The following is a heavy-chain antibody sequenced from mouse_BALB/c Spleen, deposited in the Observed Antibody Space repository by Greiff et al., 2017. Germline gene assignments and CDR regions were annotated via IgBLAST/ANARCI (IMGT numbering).Heavy chain of an antibody. V-gene: IGHV1-4*01. Sequence: QVQLQQSGAELARPGASVKMSCKASGYTFTSYTMHWVKQRPGQGLEWIGYINPSSGYTNYNQKFKDKATLTADKSSSTAYMQLSSLTSEDSAVYYCARGRNYPSFAYRGQGTLVTVSA. J-gene: IGHJ3*01. CDR2: INPSSGYT. CDR1: GYTFTSYT. CDR3: ARGRNYPSFAY.